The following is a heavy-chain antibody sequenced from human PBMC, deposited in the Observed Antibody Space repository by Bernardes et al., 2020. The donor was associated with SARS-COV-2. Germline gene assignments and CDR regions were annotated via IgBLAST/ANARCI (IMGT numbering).Heavy chain of an antibody. CDR3: ATVPPFISGWYLSVHPNWFDP. CDR2: FDPEDGET. J-gene: IGHJ5*02. V-gene: IGHV1-24*01. D-gene: IGHD6-19*01. Sequence: ASVKVSCMVSGYTLTELSMHWVRQAPGKGLEWMGGFDPEDGETIYAQKFQGRVTMTEDTSTDTAYMELSSLRSEDTAVYYCATVPPFISGWYLSVHPNWFDPWGQGTLVTVSS. CDR1: GYTLTELS.